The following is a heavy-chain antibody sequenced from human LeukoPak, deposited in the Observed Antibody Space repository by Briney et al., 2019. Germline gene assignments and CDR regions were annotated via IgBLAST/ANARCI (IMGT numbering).Heavy chain of an antibody. CDR2: IYYSGST. V-gene: IGHV4-31*03. CDR3: ARVNWSGYYFAY. J-gene: IGHJ4*02. Sequence: PSETLSLTCTVSGGSISSGGYYWSWIRQHPGTGLEWIGYIYYSGSTYYNPSLKSRVTISVDTSKNQFSLKLSSVTAADRAVYYCARVNWSGYYFAYGGEGTLATVPA. CDR1: GGSISSGGYY. D-gene: IGHD3-3*01.